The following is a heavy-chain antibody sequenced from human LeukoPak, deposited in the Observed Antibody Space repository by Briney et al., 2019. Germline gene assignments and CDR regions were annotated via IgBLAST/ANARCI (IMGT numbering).Heavy chain of an antibody. CDR1: GFTFSSYS. CDR3: ARPSNEGQWLVGQGVDY. D-gene: IGHD6-19*01. CDR2: ISSSSSYI. J-gene: IGHJ4*02. V-gene: IGHV3-21*01. Sequence: GGSLRLSCAASGFTFSSYSMNWVRQAPGKGLEWVSSISSSSSYIYYADSVKGRFTIPRDNAKKSMYPQMNSLRAEGTAVYYCARPSNEGQWLVGQGVDYWGQGTLVTVSS.